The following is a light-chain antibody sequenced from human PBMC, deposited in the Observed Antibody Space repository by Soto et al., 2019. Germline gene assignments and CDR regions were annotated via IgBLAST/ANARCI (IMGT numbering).Light chain of an antibody. CDR2: SNN. J-gene: IGLJ2*01. V-gene: IGLV1-44*01. CDR1: SSNIGSNT. Sequence: QAVVTQPPSASGTPGQRVTISCSGSSSNIGSNTVNWYQKLPGTAPELLIYSNNQRPSGVPDRFSGSKSGTSASLAISGLQSEDEADYYCAAWDHSLDGHVVFGGGTKLTVL. CDR3: AAWDHSLDGHVV.